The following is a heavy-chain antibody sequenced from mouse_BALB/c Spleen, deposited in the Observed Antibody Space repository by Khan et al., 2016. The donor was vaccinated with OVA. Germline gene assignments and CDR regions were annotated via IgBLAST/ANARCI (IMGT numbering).Heavy chain of an antibody. Sequence: VQLKQSGPGPVAPSQSLSITCTVSGFSLSRYNIHWIRQPPGKGLEWLGMIWGGGGTDYNSNLKSRLSISKDNSKSQVFLKMNSLQTDDTAMYYCARAYYRYDGYYAMDYWGQGTSVTVSS. J-gene: IGHJ4*01. CDR2: IWGGGGT. D-gene: IGHD2-14*01. CDR3: ARAYYRYDGYYAMDY. V-gene: IGHV2-6-4*01. CDR1: GFSLSRYN.